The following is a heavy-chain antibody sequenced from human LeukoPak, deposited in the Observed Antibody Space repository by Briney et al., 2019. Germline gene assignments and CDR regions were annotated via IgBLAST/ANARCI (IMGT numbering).Heavy chain of an antibody. CDR2: IYDSGST. V-gene: IGHV4-39*07. J-gene: IGHJ3*02. CDR3: ARSRSGYSYDHAAFEI. CDR1: GGSIRSSYYY. Sequence: SETLSLTCTVSGGSIRSSYYYWGWIRRPPGKGLEWIGSIYDSGSTYYNPSLKSRVTISVDTSRNQFSLKLYSVTAADTAVYYCARSRSGYSYDHAAFEIWGQGTMVTVSS. D-gene: IGHD5-18*01.